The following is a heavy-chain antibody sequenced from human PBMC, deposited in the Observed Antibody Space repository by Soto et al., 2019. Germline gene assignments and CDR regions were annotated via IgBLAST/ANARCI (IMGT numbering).Heavy chain of an antibody. J-gene: IGHJ4*02. CDR2: IHYSGST. CDR3: TVGGAGHPFDY. D-gene: IGHD3-16*01. V-gene: IGHV4-59*01. Sequence: WTWIRQPPGKGLEWIGNIHYSGSTNYSPPLKGRVIISVDTSENQSSLKLSSVTTADTAVYYCTVGGAGHPFDYWGQGTLVTVSS.